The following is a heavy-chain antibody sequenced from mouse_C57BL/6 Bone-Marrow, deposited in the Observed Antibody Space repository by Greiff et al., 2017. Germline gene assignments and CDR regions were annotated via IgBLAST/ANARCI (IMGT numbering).Heavy chain of an antibody. D-gene: IGHD1-1*01. J-gene: IGHJ2*01. CDR2: IYPGNGST. CDR3: ARSYYGSSYYFGG. Sequence: VQLQQPGAELVKPGASVKMSCKASGYTFTSHWITWVKQRPGQGLEWFGDIYPGNGSTNYTEKFTSKATLTVDTSSSTASMQPGSLTAEDSAVYYCARSYYGSSYYFGGWGQGTTLTGSS. CDR1: GYTFTSHW. V-gene: IGHV1-55*01.